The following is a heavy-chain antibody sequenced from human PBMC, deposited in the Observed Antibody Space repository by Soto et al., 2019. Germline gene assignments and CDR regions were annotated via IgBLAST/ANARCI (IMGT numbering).Heavy chain of an antibody. D-gene: IGHD2-15*01. J-gene: IGHJ3*02. Sequence: GGSLRLSCAASGFTFSSYAMHWVRQAPGKGLEWVAVISYDGSNKYYADSVKGRFTISRDNSKNTLYLQMNSLRAEDTAVYYCARALYCSGGSCYFGAFDIWGQGTMVTVSS. CDR2: ISYDGSNK. CDR1: GFTFSSYA. V-gene: IGHV3-30-3*01. CDR3: ARALYCSGGSCYFGAFDI.